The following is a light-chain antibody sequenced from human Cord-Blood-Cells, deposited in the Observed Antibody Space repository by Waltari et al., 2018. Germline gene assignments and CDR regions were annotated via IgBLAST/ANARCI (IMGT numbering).Light chain of an antibody. Sequence: QSALTQPRSVSGSPGQSVTISCTVTSRDVGGYHYVSRYQQHPGKAPKLMIYDVSKRPAGVRDRFSGSKSGNTASLTISGLQAEDEADYYCCSYAGSYTYVFGTGTKVTVL. CDR3: CSYAGSYTYV. CDR2: DVS. V-gene: IGLV2-11*01. CDR1: SRDVGGYHY. J-gene: IGLJ1*01.